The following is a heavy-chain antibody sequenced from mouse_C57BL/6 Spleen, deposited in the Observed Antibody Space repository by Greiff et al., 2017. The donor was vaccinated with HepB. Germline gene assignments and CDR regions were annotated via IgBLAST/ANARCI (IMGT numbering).Heavy chain of an antibody. J-gene: IGHJ2*01. V-gene: IGHV5-16*01. Sequence: EVKLMEAEGGLVQPGSSMKLSCTASGFTFSDYYMAWVRQVPEKGLEWVANINYDGSSTYYLDSLKSRFIISRDNAKNILYLQMSSLKSEDTATYYCASLGRGGDFDYWGQGTTLTVSS. CDR1: GFTFSDYY. CDR3: ASLGRGGDFDY. CDR2: INYDGSST. D-gene: IGHD4-1*01.